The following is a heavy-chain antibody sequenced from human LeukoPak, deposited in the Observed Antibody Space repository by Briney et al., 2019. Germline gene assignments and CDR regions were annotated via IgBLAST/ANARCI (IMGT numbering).Heavy chain of an antibody. CDR1: GGSVSSGSYY. CDR3: ARSTVVTLEAFDI. Sequence: SETLSLTCTVSGGSVSSGSYYWSWIRQPPGKVLVWIGYIYYSGSTNYNPSLKSRVTISVDTAKNQFSLKLSSVTAADTAVYYCARSTVVTLEAFDIWGQGTMVTVSS. V-gene: IGHV4-61*01. CDR2: IYYSGST. J-gene: IGHJ3*02. D-gene: IGHD4-23*01.